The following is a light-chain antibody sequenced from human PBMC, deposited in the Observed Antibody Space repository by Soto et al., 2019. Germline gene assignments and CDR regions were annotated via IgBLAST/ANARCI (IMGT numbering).Light chain of an antibody. CDR1: QTISSFY. Sequence: EIVLTQSPGTLSLSPGERATLSCRASQTISSFYLAWYQQKPGQAPRLLIFAASRRATAIPERFSGSGSGTDFALTLSGLEPEDFAVYYCQQYGGSPPYTFGQGTKLEIK. J-gene: IGKJ2*01. CDR2: AAS. V-gene: IGKV3-20*01. CDR3: QQYGGSPPYT.